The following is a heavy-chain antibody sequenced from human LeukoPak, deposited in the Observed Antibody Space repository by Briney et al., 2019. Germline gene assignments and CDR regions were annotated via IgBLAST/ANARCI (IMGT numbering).Heavy chain of an antibody. Sequence: SQTLSLTCAISGDSVSSNSGAWNWIRQSPSRGLEWLGGTYYRSKWYNDYAGSMKGRITISPDTSKNQFSLQLNSVTPEDTAVYYCARDLGTSGWYTFDYWGRGTLVTVSS. CDR2: TYYRSKWYN. V-gene: IGHV6-1*01. J-gene: IGHJ4*02. CDR3: ARDLGTSGWYTFDY. D-gene: IGHD6-19*01. CDR1: GDSVSSNSGA.